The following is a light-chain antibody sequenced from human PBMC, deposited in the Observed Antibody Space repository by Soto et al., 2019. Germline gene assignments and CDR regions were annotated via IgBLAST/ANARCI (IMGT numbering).Light chain of an antibody. CDR3: QQYGNSPPIT. CDR1: QSVSSY. CDR2: DAS. V-gene: IGKV3-11*01. J-gene: IGKJ4*01. Sequence: IVLTQSPATLSLSPWERATLSCRASQSVSSYLAWYQQKPGQAPRLLIYDASNRATGIPARFSGSGSGTDFTLTISSLEPEDFAVYYCQQYGNSPPITFGGGTKVDIK.